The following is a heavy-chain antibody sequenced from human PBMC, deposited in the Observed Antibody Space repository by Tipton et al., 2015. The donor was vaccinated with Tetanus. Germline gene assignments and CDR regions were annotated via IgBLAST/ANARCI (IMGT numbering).Heavy chain of an antibody. D-gene: IGHD2-2*01. V-gene: IGHV4-34*01. CDR1: DGSFNAYY. CDR2: VNQSGST. CDR3: AREVPAAGHFDS. J-gene: IGHJ4*02. Sequence: GLVKPSETLSLTCGVSDGSFNAYYWSWIRQTPGKGLEWIGEVNQSGSTKYNPSFNSRAAISVDTSKSQFSLRVRSVTAADTAVYYCAREVPAAGHFDSWGQGTLVTVSS.